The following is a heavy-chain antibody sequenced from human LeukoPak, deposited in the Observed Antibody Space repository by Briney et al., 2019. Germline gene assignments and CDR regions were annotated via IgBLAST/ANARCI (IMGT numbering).Heavy chain of an antibody. CDR2: ISAYNGNT. V-gene: IGHV1-18*01. D-gene: IGHD3-22*01. Sequence: ASVKVSCKASADRFMRNGISWVRQAPGQGLEWMGWISAYNGNTDYAQKFQGRVTMTTDTSTSTAYMELRTLTSDDTAVYYCAGGYDWFDPWGQGTLVTVSS. CDR1: ADRFMRNG. CDR3: AGGYDWFDP. J-gene: IGHJ5*02.